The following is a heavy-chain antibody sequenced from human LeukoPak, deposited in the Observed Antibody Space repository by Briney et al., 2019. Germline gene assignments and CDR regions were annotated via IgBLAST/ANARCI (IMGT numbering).Heavy chain of an antibody. J-gene: IGHJ4*02. Sequence: PGGSLRLSCAASGFTLDDYGMSWVRQAPGRGLEWVSGLNWNGDSTSYADSVKGRFTISRDNSKNIVYLQMHSLRVDDSAVYYCSRIKYGGNSGYHFDYWGQGTLVTVSS. CDR3: SRIKYGGNSGYHFDY. CDR1: GFTLDDYG. V-gene: IGHV3-20*04. D-gene: IGHD4-23*01. CDR2: LNWNGDST.